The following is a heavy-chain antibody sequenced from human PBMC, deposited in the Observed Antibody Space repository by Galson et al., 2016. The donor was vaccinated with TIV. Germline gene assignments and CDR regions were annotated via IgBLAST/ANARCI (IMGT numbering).Heavy chain of an antibody. J-gene: IGHJ2*01. CDR3: ARAPTLIVATIYWYFDL. CDR2: INPNCGGT. CDR1: GYTFTGYF. Sequence: SVKVSCKASGYTFTGYFMHWVRQAPGQGLEWMGWINPNCGGTNYAQKFQGRVTMTRDTSISTAYMELSSLISDDTAMYFCARAPTLIVATIYWYFDLWGRGTLVTVSS. V-gene: IGHV1-2*02. D-gene: IGHD5-12*01.